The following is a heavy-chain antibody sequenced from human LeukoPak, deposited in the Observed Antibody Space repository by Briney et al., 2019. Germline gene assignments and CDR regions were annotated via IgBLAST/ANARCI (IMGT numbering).Heavy chain of an antibody. Sequence: SETLPLTCTVSGGSISSYYWSWTRQPPGKGLEWIGYIYDSGSTNYNPSLKSRVTISLDTSKKQFSLKLTSVTATDTAVFYCARHYYGSGSSPMDVWGQGTTVTVSS. V-gene: IGHV4-59*08. CDR1: GGSISSYY. CDR2: IYDSGST. J-gene: IGHJ6*02. CDR3: ARHYYGSGSSPMDV. D-gene: IGHD3-10*01.